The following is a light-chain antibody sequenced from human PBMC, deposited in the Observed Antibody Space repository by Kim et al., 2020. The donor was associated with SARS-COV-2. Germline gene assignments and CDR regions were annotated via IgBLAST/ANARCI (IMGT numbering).Light chain of an antibody. CDR2: RNN. CDR3: AAWDGSLSGVV. Sequence: QSVLTQPPSAYGTPGQRVTISCSGSSSNIGSNSVNWYQQLQGSAPKFLIYRNNQRPSGVPDRFSGSKSGTSASLAISGLRSEDEADYYCAAWDGSLSGVVFGGGTQLTVL. CDR1: SSNIGSNS. V-gene: IGLV1-47*01. J-gene: IGLJ2*01.